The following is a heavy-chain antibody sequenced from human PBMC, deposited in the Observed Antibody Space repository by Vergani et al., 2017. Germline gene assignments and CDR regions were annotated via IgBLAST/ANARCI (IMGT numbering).Heavy chain of an antibody. V-gene: IGHV3-7*01. CDR1: GFTFSSYW. CDR2: IKQDGSEK. J-gene: IGHJ5*02. CDR3: ARAVYYYDSSGYYYLFDP. D-gene: IGHD3-22*01. Sequence: EVQLLESGGGLVQPGGSLRLSCAASGFTFSSYWMSWVRQAPGKGLEWVANIKQDGSEKYYVDSVKGRFTISRDNAKNSLYLQMNSLRAEDTAVYYCARAVYYYDSSGYYYLFDPWGQGTLVTVSS.